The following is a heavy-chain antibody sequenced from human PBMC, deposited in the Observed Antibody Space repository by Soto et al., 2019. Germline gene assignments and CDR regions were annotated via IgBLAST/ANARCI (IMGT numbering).Heavy chain of an antibody. J-gene: IGHJ4*02. CDR3: VRDFGYGGATSVPHYFDY. CDR2: IYTDGSIT. CDR1: GFTFSGYW. Sequence: EVQLVESGGGLVQPGGSLRLFCAASGFTFSGYWMHWVRQAPGKGLVWVSRIYTDGSITTYADSVKGRFTMSRDNARNTLYLQMSSLRAEDTAVYYCVRDFGYGGATSVPHYFDYWGQGTLVTVSS. D-gene: IGHD1-26*01. V-gene: IGHV3-74*03.